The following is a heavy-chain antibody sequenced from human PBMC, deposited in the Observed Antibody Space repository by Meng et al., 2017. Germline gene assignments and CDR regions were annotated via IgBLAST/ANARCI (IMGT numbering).Heavy chain of an antibody. Sequence: GSLRLSCTVSGGSISSSSYYWGWIRQPPGKGLEWIGSIYYSGSTYYNPSLKSRVTISVDTSKNQFSLKLSSVTAADTAVYYCARDRVVRGLSYYYGMDVWGQGTTVTVSS. V-gene: IGHV4-39*07. CDR1: GGSISSSSYY. CDR3: ARDRVVRGLSYYYGMDV. J-gene: IGHJ6*02. D-gene: IGHD3-10*01. CDR2: IYYSGST.